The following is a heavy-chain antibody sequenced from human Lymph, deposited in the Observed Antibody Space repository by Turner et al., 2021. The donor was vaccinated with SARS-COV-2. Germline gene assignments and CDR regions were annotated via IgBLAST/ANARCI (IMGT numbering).Heavy chain of an antibody. CDR2: IFYRGST. V-gene: IGHV4-59*11. CDR3: ARQTVNNWVDP. D-gene: IGHD2-21*02. J-gene: IGHJ5*02. Sequence: QVHLPESGPRLVKPLETLSLPCTVSGGSMNIHYWCWIRQPPGKRLEWIGFIFYRGSTNYNPSLKSRVTISVDTSENQFSLKLTSVTAADTAIYYCARQTVNNWVDPWGQGTLVTVSS. CDR1: GGSMNIHY.